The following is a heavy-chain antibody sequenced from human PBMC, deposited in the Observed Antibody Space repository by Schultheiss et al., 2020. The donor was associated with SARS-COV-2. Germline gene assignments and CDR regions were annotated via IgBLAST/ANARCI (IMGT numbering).Heavy chain of an antibody. CDR1: GFTFNIHA. Sequence: GGSLRLSCAASGFTFNIHAMHWVRQAPGKGLEWVSAISGSGGSTYYADSVKGRFTISRDNAKNSLYLQMNSLRAEDTAVYYCAKDRGTSLLWFGEDAFDIWGQGTMVTVSS. CDR3: AKDRGTSLLWFGEDAFDI. CDR2: ISGSGGST. V-gene: IGHV3-23*01. D-gene: IGHD3-10*01. J-gene: IGHJ3*02.